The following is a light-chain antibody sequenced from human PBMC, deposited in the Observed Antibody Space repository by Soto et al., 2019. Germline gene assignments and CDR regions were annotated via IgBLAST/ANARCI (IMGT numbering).Light chain of an antibody. CDR2: DAS. CDR1: QSVSSY. Sequence: ETVLTQSPGTLSLSPGERATLSCRASQSVSSYLAWYQQKPGQAPRLLIYDASNRATGIPARFSGSGSGTDFTLTISSLEPEDFAVYYCQQRSNWPPSITVGQGTRLEI. CDR3: QQRSNWPPSIT. V-gene: IGKV3-11*01. J-gene: IGKJ5*01.